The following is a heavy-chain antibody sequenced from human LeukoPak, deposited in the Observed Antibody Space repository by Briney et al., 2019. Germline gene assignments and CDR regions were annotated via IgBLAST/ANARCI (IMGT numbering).Heavy chain of an antibody. CDR3: ARGAGTYYDFWSGYYIIPFLDY. V-gene: IGHV4-34*01. CDR1: GGSFSGYY. D-gene: IGHD3-3*01. Sequence: SETLSLTCAVYGGSFSGYYWSWIRQPPGKGLEWIGEINHSGSTNYNPSLKSRVTISVVTSKNQFSLKLSSVTAADTAVYYCARGAGTYYDFWSGYYIIPFLDYWGQGTLVTVSS. J-gene: IGHJ4*02. CDR2: INHSGST.